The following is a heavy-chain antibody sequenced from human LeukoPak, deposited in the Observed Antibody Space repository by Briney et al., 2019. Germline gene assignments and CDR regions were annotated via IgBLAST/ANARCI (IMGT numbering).Heavy chain of an antibody. CDR3: AKGDGYSSSWYENYFDY. D-gene: IGHD6-13*01. CDR2: ISYDGSNK. J-gene: IGHJ4*02. Sequence: GGSLRLSCAASGFTFSSYAMHWVRQAPGKGLEWVAVISYDGSNKYYADSVKGRFTISRDNAKNSLYLQMNSLRAEDTALYYCAKGDGYSSSWYENYFDYWGQGTLVTVSS. CDR1: GFTFSSYA. V-gene: IGHV3-30-3*01.